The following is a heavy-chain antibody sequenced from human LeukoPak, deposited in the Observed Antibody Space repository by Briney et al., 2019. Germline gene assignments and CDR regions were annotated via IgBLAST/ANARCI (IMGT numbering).Heavy chain of an antibody. CDR1: GYSFATYW. CDR2: IYPGDSDT. D-gene: IGHD3-10*01. Sequence: GESLKISCKGSGYSFATYWIGWVRQMPGKGLEWMGIIYPGDSDTRYSPSFQGQVTISADKSVSTAYLQWSSLKASDTAMYYGARLFGATDDLWFGDVWGQGTTVTVS. CDR3: ARLFGATDDLWFGDV. J-gene: IGHJ6*02. V-gene: IGHV5-51*01.